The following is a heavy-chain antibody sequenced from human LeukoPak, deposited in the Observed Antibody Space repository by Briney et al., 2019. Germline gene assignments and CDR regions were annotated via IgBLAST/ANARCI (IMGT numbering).Heavy chain of an antibody. CDR2: IYYSGST. D-gene: IGHD3-3*01. J-gene: IGHJ6*03. CDR3: ARDGVHYDFWSGPTGGRYYYYYMDV. V-gene: IGHV4-30-4*08. Sequence: SQPLSLTCTVSGGSISSGDYYWSWIRQPPGQGLEWIGYIYYSGSTYYNPSLKSRVTISVDTSKNQFSLKLSSVTAADTAVYYCARDGVHYDFWSGPTGGRYYYYYMDVWGKGTTVTVSS. CDR1: GGSISSGDYY.